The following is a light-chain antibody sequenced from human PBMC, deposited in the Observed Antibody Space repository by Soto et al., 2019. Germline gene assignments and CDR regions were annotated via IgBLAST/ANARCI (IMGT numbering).Light chain of an antibody. CDR3: QQYNNWPYT. CDR2: GAS. CDR1: QSVNTN. J-gene: IGKJ2*01. V-gene: IGKV3-15*01. Sequence: ETVMTQSPATLSVSPGERLTISCRASQSVNTNLAWYQQRPGQAPRLLIYGASTRATGVPARFSGSGSGTEFTLTISSLQSEDFAVYYCQQYNNWPYTFGQGTKLEIK.